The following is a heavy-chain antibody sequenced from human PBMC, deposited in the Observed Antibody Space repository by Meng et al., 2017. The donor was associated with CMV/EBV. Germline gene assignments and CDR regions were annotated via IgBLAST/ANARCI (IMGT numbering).Heavy chain of an antibody. CDR1: GFTFSSYE. Sequence: GGSLRLSCAASGFTFSSYEMNWVRQAPGKGLEWVSYISSSGSTIYYADSVKGRFTISRDNAKNSLYLQMNGLRAEDTAVYYCASYSNYGLYYYYGMDVWGQGTTVTVSS. CDR2: ISSSGSTI. CDR3: ASYSNYGLYYYYGMDV. V-gene: IGHV3-48*03. J-gene: IGHJ6*02. D-gene: IGHD4-11*01.